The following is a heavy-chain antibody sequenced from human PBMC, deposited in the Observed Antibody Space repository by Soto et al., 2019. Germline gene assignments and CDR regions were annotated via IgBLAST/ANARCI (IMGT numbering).Heavy chain of an antibody. CDR2: VSAYTGNT. V-gene: IGHV1-18*01. J-gene: IGHJ4*02. CDR3: ARGPESRSTAYFDY. Sequence: QVQLVQSGAEVKKPGASVRVSCKASGYTFSDFGISWVRQAPGQGLEWMGWVSAYTGNTNYAQKFQGRVTMTTDTSTSTAYMELRSLSTDDTAVYYCARGPESRSTAYFDYWGQGTLATVSS. D-gene: IGHD2-2*01. CDR1: GYTFSDFG.